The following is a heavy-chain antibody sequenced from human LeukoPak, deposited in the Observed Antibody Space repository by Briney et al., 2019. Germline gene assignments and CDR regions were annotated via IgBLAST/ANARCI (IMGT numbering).Heavy chain of an antibody. Sequence: SETLSLTFAVLGYSISSGYYWGWIRQPPRKGLGWIGSICHSGSTYYNPSLKSRVTISVDTSKTQFSLRLSSVTAADTAVYYCARGLRGSRYYFDYWGQGTLVTVSS. D-gene: IGHD6-13*01. J-gene: IGHJ4*02. CDR1: GYSISSGYY. CDR2: ICHSGST. V-gene: IGHV4-38-2*01. CDR3: ARGLRGSRYYFDY.